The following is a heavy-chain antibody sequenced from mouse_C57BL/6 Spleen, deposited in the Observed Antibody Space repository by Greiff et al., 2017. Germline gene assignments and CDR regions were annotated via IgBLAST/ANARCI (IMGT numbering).Heavy chain of an antibody. CDR1: GYTFTDYY. J-gene: IGHJ2*01. Sequence: EVQLQQSGPELVKPGASVKISCKASGYTFTDYYMNWVKQSHGKSLEWIGDINPNNGGTSYNQKFKGKATLTVDKSSSTAYMELRGLTSEDSAVYCCARRGRGPYYFDYWGQGTTLTVSS. CDR2: INPNNGGT. D-gene: IGHD3-3*01. V-gene: IGHV1-26*01. CDR3: ARRGRGPYYFDY.